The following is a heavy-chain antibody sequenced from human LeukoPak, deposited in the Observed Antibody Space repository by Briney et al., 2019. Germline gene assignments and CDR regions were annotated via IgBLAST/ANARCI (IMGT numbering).Heavy chain of an antibody. CDR1: GFTLSSNN. V-gene: IGHV3-53*01. Sequence: GGSLRLSCAASGFTLSSNNKSWVRQAPGKGLEWVSVISVKGRFTISRGNSKNTLYLQMNSLRAEDTAVYYCARVMDYIDYWGQGTLVTVSS. J-gene: IGHJ4*02. D-gene: IGHD5-24*01. CDR3: ARVMDYIDY. CDR2: IS.